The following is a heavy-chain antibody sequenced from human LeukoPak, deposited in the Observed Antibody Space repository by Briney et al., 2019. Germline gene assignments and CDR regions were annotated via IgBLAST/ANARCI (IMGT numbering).Heavy chain of an antibody. J-gene: IGHJ4*02. CDR3: ARYRGASGYHFDY. CDR2: INHSGST. D-gene: IGHD5-12*01. Sequence: SETLSLTCAVYGGSFSGYYWSWIRQPPGKGLEWIGEINHSGSTNYNPSLKSRVTISVDKSKNQFSLKLSSVTAADTAMYYCARYRGASGYHFDYWGQGTLVTVSS. CDR1: GGSFSGYY. V-gene: IGHV4-34*01.